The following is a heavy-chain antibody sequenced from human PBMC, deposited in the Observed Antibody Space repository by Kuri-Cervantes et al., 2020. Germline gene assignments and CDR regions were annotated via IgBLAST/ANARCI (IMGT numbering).Heavy chain of an antibody. CDR2: INPNSGGT. J-gene: IGHJ4*02. V-gene: IGHV1-2*02. CDR1: GYTFTGYY. Sequence: ASETVSRKASGYTFTGYYMHWVRQAPGQGLEWMGWINPNSGGTNYAQKLPGRVTMTRDTSISTAYMELSRLRSDDTAVYYCARVARGHSSGWPHDFDYWGQGTLVTVSS. CDR3: ARVARGHSSGWPHDFDY. D-gene: IGHD6-25*01.